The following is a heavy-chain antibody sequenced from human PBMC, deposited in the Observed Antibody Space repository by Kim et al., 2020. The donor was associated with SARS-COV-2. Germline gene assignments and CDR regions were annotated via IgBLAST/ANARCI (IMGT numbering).Heavy chain of an antibody. Sequence: AQKRQGRVAMTTDTSTSTAYMELRSMRSDDTAVYYCGRAHRGVSYYFDYWGQGTLVTVSA. CDR3: GRAHRGVSYYFDY. J-gene: IGHJ4*02. D-gene: IGHD3-16*01. V-gene: IGHV1-18*01.